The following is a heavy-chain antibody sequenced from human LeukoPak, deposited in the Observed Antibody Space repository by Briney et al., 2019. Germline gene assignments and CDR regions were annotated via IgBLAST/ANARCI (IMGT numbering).Heavy chain of an antibody. CDR3: ASGGPTRGPLDY. Sequence: GGSLRLSCAASGFPFISYGMYWVRQTPDKGRQGVAYLRKDATYSNYADSVRGRFTISRDNSKNTLDLQMSSLRVEETDVYYCASGGPTRGPLDYWGQGTLVTVSS. V-gene: IGHV3-30*02. J-gene: IGHJ4*02. CDR1: GFPFISYG. D-gene: IGHD1-26*01. CDR2: LRKDATYS.